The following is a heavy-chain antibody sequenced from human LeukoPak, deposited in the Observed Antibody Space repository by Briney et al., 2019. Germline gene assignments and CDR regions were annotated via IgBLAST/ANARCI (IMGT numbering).Heavy chain of an antibody. CDR1: GGSISSGSYY. Sequence: SETLSLTCTVSGGSISSGSYYWSWIRQPAGKGLEWIGRIYTSGSTNYNPSLKSRVTISVNTSKNQFSLKLSSVTAADTAVYYCARAPPEWELLSYFDYWGQGTLVTVSS. D-gene: IGHD1-26*01. CDR2: IYTSGST. V-gene: IGHV4-61*02. CDR3: ARAPPEWELLSYFDY. J-gene: IGHJ4*02.